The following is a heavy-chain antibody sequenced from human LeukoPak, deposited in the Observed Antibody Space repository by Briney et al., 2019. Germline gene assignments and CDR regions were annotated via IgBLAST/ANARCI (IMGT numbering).Heavy chain of an antibody. D-gene: IGHD2-21*02. V-gene: IGHV1-69*05. Sequence: GASVKVSCKASGGTFSSYAISWVRQAPGHGLEWTGGIIPIFGTANYAQKFQGRVTITTDESTSTAYMELSSLRSEDTAVYYCARGGGAYCGGDCYRNWFDPWGQGTLVTVSS. CDR1: GGTFSSYA. J-gene: IGHJ5*02. CDR2: IIPIFGTA. CDR3: ARGGGAYCGGDCYRNWFDP.